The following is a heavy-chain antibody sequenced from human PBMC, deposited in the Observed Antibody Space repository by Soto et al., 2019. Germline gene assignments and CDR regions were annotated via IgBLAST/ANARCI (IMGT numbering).Heavy chain of an antibody. D-gene: IGHD6-13*01. V-gene: IGHV2-26*01. CDR1: GFSLSNARMG. J-gene: IGHJ3*02. Sequence: QVTLKESGPVLVKPTETLTLTCTVSGFSLSNARMGVSWIRQPPGKALEWLAHIFSNDEKSYSTSLKSSLTISKDTSKSQMVLTITNMDPVDTATYYCARIRWRSSSWSDAFDIWGQGTMVTVSS. CDR3: ARIRWRSSSWSDAFDI. CDR2: IFSNDEK.